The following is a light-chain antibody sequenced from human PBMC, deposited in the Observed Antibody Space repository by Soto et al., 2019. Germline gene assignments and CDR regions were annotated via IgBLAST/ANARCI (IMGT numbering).Light chain of an antibody. Sequence: EIVMTQSPATLSVSPGERAILSCRASQRVSNNLAWYQQKPGQAPSLLIYHASTRASGIPARFSGSGSGTEFTLTISSLQSEDFAVYYCQQYNEWPLTFGGGTKVEIK. V-gene: IGKV3-15*01. J-gene: IGKJ4*01. CDR3: QQYNEWPLT. CDR2: HAS. CDR1: QRVSNN.